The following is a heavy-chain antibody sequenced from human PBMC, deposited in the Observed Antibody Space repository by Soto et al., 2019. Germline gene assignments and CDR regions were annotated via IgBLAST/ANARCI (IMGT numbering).Heavy chain of an antibody. CDR2: IYYSGST. CDR1: GGSISSYY. D-gene: IGHD1-26*01. J-gene: IGHJ4*02. V-gene: IGHV4-59*01. CDR3: ARFGWELLGAFDY. Sequence: PSETLSLTCTVSGGSISSYYWSWIRQPPGKGLEWIGYIYYSGSTNYNPSLKSRVTISVDTSKNQFSLKLSSVTAADTAVYYCARFGWELLGAFDYWGQGTLVTVSS.